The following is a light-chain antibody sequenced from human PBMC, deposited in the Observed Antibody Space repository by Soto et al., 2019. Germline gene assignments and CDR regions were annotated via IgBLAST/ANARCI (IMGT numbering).Light chain of an antibody. CDR3: QQRSNWPIT. CDR2: GAS. CDR1: QSVGSD. V-gene: IGKV3-11*01. Sequence: ETVLTQPPATLSLSPGERATLSCRASQSVGSDLAWYQQKAGQAPRLLIHGASTRATGIPGRFSGSGSGTDFTLTISSLEPEDFAVYYCQQRSNWPITFGQGTRLEI. J-gene: IGKJ5*01.